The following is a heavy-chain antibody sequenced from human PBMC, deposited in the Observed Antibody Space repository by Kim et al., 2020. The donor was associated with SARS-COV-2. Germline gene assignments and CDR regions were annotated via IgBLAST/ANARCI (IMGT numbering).Heavy chain of an antibody. V-gene: IGHV3-43*02. CDR2: ISGDGGTT. J-gene: IGHJ4*01. Sequence: GGSLRLSCATSGFIFDDSAMHWIRQPPGKGLQWVSLISGDGGTTSSADSVKGRFTITRANSKNSLYLQMHSLTTDDTGTYYCAKDIHRGAYISSSTDYWG. CDR3: AKDIHRGAYISSSTDY. CDR1: GFIFDDSA. D-gene: IGHD6-6*01.